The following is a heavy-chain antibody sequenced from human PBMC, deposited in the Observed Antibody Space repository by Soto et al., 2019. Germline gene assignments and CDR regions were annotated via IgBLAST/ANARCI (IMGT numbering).Heavy chain of an antibody. J-gene: IGHJ4*02. CDR1: GYTFTSYA. CDR3: ARDPIRHFGLDY. D-gene: IGHD3-3*01. Sequence: ASVKVSCKASGYTFTSYAMHWVRQAPGQRLEWMGWINAGNGNTKYSQKFQGRVTITRDTSASTAYMELSSLRSEDTAVYYCARDPIRHFGLDYWDQGTLVTVSS. V-gene: IGHV1-3*01. CDR2: INAGNGNT.